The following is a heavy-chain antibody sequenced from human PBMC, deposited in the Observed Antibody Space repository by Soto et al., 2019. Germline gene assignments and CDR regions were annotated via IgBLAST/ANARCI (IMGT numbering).Heavy chain of an antibody. CDR1: GYSFTSFW. J-gene: IGHJ4*02. CDR2: INPVDSDT. D-gene: IGHD2-8*01. Sequence: GESLKISCQGFGYSFTSFWIGWVRQMPGKGLEWMGIINPVDSDTRYSPSFQGQVTISVDKSITTAYLQWSSLKASDTAMYYCEGGFSRPPSTPNFDWGGLETLVT. V-gene: IGHV5-51*01. CDR3: EGGFSRPPSTPNFDW.